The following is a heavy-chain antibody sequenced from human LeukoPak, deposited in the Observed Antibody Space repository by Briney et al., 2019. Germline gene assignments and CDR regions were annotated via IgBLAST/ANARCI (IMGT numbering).Heavy chain of an antibody. D-gene: IGHD6-19*01. CDR2: IFHSGYT. J-gene: IGHJ3*01. CDR3: AREAEKQWQY. V-gene: IGHV4-38-2*02. CDR1: GYPISSGYF. Sequence: SETLSLTCTVSGYPISSGYFWGWIRQPPGKGLEYIGSIFHSGYTFYDPSLKSRLTLSVDTSKNQFSLRLSSVTAADTAVYYCAREAEKQWQYWGQGTMVTVSS.